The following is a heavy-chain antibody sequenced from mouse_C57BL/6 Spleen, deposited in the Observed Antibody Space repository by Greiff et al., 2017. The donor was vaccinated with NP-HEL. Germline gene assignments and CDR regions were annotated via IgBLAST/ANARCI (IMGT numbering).Heavy chain of an antibody. CDR2: IYPSDSET. J-gene: IGHJ4*01. V-gene: IGHV1-61*01. Sequence: QVQLQQPGAELVRPGSSVKLSCKASGYTFTSYWMDWVKQRPGQGLEWIGNIYPSDSETHYNQKFKDKATLTVDKSSSTAYMQLSSLTSEDSAVYYCARWYYGSREAMDYWGQGTSVTVSS. CDR3: ARWYYGSREAMDY. D-gene: IGHD1-1*01. CDR1: GYTFTSYW.